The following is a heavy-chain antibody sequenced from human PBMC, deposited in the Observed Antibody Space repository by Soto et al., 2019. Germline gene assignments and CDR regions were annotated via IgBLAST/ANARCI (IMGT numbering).Heavy chain of an antibody. Sequence: EVQLLESGGGLVQPGGSLRLSCAASGFTFSSYAMSWVRQAPGKGLEWVSAISGSGGSTYYADSVKGRFTISRDNSKNTLYLQMNSLRAEDTAVYYCANAVILGWLADYWGQGTLVTVSS. D-gene: IGHD3-22*01. CDR1: GFTFSSYA. J-gene: IGHJ4*02. CDR2: ISGSGGST. V-gene: IGHV3-23*01. CDR3: ANAVILGWLADY.